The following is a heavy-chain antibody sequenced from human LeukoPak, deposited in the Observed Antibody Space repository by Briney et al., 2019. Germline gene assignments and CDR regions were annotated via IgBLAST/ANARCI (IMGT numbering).Heavy chain of an antibody. CDR3: ARVYCSGGNCAPFDAFDI. J-gene: IGHJ3*02. D-gene: IGHD2-15*01. Sequence: GASVKVSCKASGYTFTGYYIHWVRQAPGQGLEWMGWINPNSGGTNYAQKFQDRVTMTRDTSIGTAYMELSWLRSDDTAVYYCARVYCSGGNCAPFDAFDIWGQGTMVTVSS. V-gene: IGHV1-2*02. CDR2: INPNSGGT. CDR1: GYTFTGYY.